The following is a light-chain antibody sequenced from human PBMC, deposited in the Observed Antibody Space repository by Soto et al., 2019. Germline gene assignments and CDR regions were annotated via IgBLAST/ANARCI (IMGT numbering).Light chain of an antibody. V-gene: IGLV2-14*01. J-gene: IGLJ2*01. CDR3: SSYTSSSTVV. Sequence: QSALTQHASVSGSPGQSITISCTGTSSDVGGYNYVSWYQQHPGKAPTLMIYDVSNRPSGVSNRFSGSKSGNTASLTISGLQAEDEADYYCSSYTSSSTVVFGGGTKVTVL. CDR2: DVS. CDR1: SSDVGGYNY.